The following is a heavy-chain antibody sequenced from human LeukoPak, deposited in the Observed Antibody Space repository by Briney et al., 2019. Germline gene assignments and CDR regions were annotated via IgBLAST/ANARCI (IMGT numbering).Heavy chain of an antibody. V-gene: IGHV1-46*01. D-gene: IGHD3-22*01. CDR1: GYTFTSYY. CDR3: ARERVVAEGMDV. J-gene: IGHJ6*02. Sequence: ASVKVSCKASGYTFTSYYMHWARQAPGQGLEWMGIINPSGGSTSYAQKFQGRVTMTRDTSTSTVYMELSSLRSEDTAVYYCARERVVAEGMDVWGQGTTVTVSS. CDR2: INPSGGST.